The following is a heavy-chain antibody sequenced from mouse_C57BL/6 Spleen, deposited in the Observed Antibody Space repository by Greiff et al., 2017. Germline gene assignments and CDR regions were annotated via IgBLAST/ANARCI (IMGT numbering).Heavy chain of an antibody. Sequence: DVKLVESGGGLVQPKGSLKLSCAASGFSFNTYAMNWVRQAPGKGLEWVARIRSKSNNYATYYADSVKDRFTISRDDSESMLYLQMNNLKTEDTAMYYCVRHLTGTGGAMDYWGQGTSVTVSS. J-gene: IGHJ4*01. CDR2: IRSKSNNYAT. CDR1: GFSFNTYA. CDR3: VRHLTGTGGAMDY. D-gene: IGHD4-1*01. V-gene: IGHV10-1*01.